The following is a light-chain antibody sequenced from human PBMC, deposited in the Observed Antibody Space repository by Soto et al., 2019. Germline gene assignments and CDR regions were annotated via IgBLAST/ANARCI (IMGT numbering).Light chain of an antibody. CDR1: SSNIGNNT. Sequence: QSVLTQPPSASVTPGQRVSISCSGSSSNIGNNTVNWYQQFPETAPRLLIYTTNQRPSGVPDRFSGSKSGTSASLAISGLQSEDEADYYCAAWDDSLNGPVFGGGTKVTVL. J-gene: IGLJ3*02. V-gene: IGLV1-44*01. CDR2: TTN. CDR3: AAWDDSLNGPV.